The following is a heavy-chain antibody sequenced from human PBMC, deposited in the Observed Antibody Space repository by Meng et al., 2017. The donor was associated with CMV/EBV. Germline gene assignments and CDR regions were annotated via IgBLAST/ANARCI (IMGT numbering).Heavy chain of an antibody. V-gene: IGHV4-59*01. J-gene: IGHJ4*02. CDR1: GGSISSYY. CDR2: IYYSGST. CDR3: ARGRGQWLPHYFDY. D-gene: IGHD6-19*01. Sequence: GSLRLSGTVSGGSISSYYWSWIRQPPGKGLEWIGYIYYSGSTNYNPSLKRRVTISVDTSKNQFSLKLSSVTEADTAVYYCARGRGQWLPHYFDYWGQGTLVTVSS.